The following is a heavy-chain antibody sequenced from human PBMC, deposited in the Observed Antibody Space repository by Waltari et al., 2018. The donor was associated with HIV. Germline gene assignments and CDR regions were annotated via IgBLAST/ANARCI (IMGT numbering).Heavy chain of an antibody. V-gene: IGHV3-7*01. Sequence: DVQLMESGGNLVQPGGYLRLSCVAYGFSFSDYWMTWVRQAPGKGLEWVANRKHDESERSYADSVKCRFTTSRDNASNSLYLHMNSLRIEDTGLYYCVRTQIAPYYGIDVWGQGTTVTVSS. CDR2: RKHDESER. D-gene: IGHD2-21*01. CDR1: GFSFSDYW. CDR3: VRTQIAPYYGIDV. J-gene: IGHJ6*02.